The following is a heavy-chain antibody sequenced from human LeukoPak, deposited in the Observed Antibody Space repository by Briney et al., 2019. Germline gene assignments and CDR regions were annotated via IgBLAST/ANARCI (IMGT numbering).Heavy chain of an antibody. CDR2: INPNSGGT. Sequence: ASVKVSCQASGYTITGYYMHWVRQAPGQGLEWMGRINPNSGGTNYAQKFQGRVTMTRDTSISTAYMELSRMRSDVTAVYYCARGPRRFLEWFGDYWGQGTLVTVS. CDR3: ARGPRRFLEWFGDY. J-gene: IGHJ4*02. CDR1: GYTITGYY. V-gene: IGHV1-2*06. D-gene: IGHD3-3*01.